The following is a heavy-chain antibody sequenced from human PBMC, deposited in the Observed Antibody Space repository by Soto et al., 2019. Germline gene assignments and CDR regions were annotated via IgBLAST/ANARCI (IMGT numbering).Heavy chain of an antibody. J-gene: IGHJ6*04. CDR3: ARYEYGNSLYGVDV. Sequence: QVHLHQRGAGLLKPSETLSLNCVVSGESFSGYYWSWIRQTPGMGLEWIGEVDHRGSTTYNPSLKNRATLSIDSPKNLFALGLTSVAAAATGPYFCARYEYGNSLYGVDVWGEGTRVTVSS. D-gene: IGHD1-7*01. CDR2: VDHRGST. CDR1: GESFSGYY. V-gene: IGHV4-34*01.